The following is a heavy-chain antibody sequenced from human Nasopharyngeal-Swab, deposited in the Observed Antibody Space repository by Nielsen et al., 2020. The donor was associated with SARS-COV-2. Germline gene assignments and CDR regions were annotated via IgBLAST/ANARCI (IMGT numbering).Heavy chain of an antibody. V-gene: IGHV6-1*01. D-gene: IGHD3-3*01. CDR1: GDSVSSNSAA. CDR2: TYYRSKWYN. Sequence: SQTLSLTCAISGDSVSSNSAAWNWIRQSPSRGLEWLGRTYYRSKWYNDYAVSVKSRITINPDTSKNQLSLQLNSVTPEDTAVYYCARVGPRHYDFWSGYSFDYWGQGTLVTVSS. J-gene: IGHJ4*02. CDR3: ARVGPRHYDFWSGYSFDY.